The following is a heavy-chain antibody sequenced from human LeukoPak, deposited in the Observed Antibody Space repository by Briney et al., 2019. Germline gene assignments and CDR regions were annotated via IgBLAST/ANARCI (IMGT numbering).Heavy chain of an antibody. Sequence: SETLSLTCTVSGVSISSSSYYWGWIRQPPGKGLEWIGSMYYSESTYYNPSLKSRVTISVDTSKTQFSLKLSSVTAADTAVYYCARHTTILGHFAYWGQGTLVTVSS. V-gene: IGHV4-39*01. CDR2: MYYSEST. CDR1: GVSISSSSYY. CDR3: ARHTTILGHFAY. J-gene: IGHJ4*02. D-gene: IGHD3-3*01.